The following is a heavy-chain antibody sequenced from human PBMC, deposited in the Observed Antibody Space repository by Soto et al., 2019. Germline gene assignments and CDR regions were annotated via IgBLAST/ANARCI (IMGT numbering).Heavy chain of an antibody. Sequence: DSVQVSCKASGYTFTGYYMHWVRQAPGQGLEWMGWINPNSGGTNYAQKFQGRVTMTRDTSISTAYMELSRLRSDDTAVYYCARVFPTYYEDSSGYYSNYFDYRGQRTLVTVSS. V-gene: IGHV1-2*02. CDR1: GYTFTGYY. CDR2: INPNSGGT. CDR3: ARVFPTYYEDSSGYYSNYFDY. D-gene: IGHD3-22*01. J-gene: IGHJ4*02.